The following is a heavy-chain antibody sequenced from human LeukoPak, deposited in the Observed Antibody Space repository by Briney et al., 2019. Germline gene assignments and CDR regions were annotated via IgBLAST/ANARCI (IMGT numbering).Heavy chain of an antibody. D-gene: IGHD3-22*01. CDR2: IIPIFGTA. CDR3: ARDAAVITMMLDP. V-gene: IGHV1-69*06. Sequence: GASVKVSCKASGGTFSSYAISWVRQAPGQGLEWMGGIIPIFGTANYAQKFQGRVTITADKSTSTAYMELSSLRSEDTAVYYCARDAAVITMMLDPWGQGTLVTVSS. J-gene: IGHJ5*02. CDR1: GGTFSSYA.